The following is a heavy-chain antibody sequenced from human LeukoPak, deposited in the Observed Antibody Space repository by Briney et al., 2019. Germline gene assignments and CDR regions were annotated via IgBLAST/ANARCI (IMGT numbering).Heavy chain of an antibody. D-gene: IGHD1-26*01. CDR2: IYYSGNT. CDR1: GGSISSSSYY. V-gene: IGHV4-39*01. Sequence: PSETLSLTCTVSGGSISSSSYYWGWIRQPPGKGLEWIGSIYYSGNTYYNPSLKGRVTISVDTSKNQFYLKLRSVAAADSAVYYCLTGSYAYWGQGILVTVSS. CDR3: LTGSYAY. J-gene: IGHJ4*02.